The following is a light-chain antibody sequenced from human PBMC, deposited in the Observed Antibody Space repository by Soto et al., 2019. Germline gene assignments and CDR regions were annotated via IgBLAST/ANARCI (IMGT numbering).Light chain of an antibody. CDR3: QQNDNLPLT. V-gene: IGKV1-33*01. CDR2: HAS. J-gene: IGKJ4*01. Sequence: DIQMTQSPSSLSASVGDRVTITCQARQDISNYLNWYQQKPGKAPKLLIYHASNLETGVPSRFSGSGSGTDFTFTISSLQPEDIATYYCQQNDNLPLTFGGGTKVEIK. CDR1: QDISNY.